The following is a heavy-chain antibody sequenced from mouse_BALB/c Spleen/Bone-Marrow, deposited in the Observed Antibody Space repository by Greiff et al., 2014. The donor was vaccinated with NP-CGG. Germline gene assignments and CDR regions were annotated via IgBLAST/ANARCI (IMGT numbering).Heavy chain of an antibody. CDR2: IYPYNGGT. CDR1: GYTFTYYN. CDR3: ARSKGGNYYAMDY. D-gene: IGHD1-1*02. Sequence: VQLKQSGPVLGKPGGSVKISCKASGYTFTYYNMHWGEQSHGKSLEWIGYIYPYNGGTGYNQKFKSKATLTVDNSSSTAYMELRSLTSEDSAVYYCARSKGGNYYAMDYWGQGTSVTVSS. J-gene: IGHJ4*01. V-gene: IGHV1S29*02.